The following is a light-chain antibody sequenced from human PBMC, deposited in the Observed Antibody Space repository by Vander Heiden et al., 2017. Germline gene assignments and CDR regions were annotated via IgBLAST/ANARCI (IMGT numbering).Light chain of an antibody. CDR1: DSNIGSDT. J-gene: IGLJ3*02. V-gene: IGLV1-44*01. Sequence: QSVLTQSPSASGTPGQTVTISCSGSDSNIGSDTVHSYQQLPGTAHKLLIYDVNPRPAGVPDRFSASKSGTSATLVSSGLKSEDEADYYCAALDDSLSGWVFGGGTTLTV. CDR3: AALDDSLSGWV. CDR2: DVN.